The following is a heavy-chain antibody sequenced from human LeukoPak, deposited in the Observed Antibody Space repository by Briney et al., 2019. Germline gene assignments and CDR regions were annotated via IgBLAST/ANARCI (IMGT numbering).Heavy chain of an antibody. V-gene: IGHV1-2*02. CDR3: ARDLDYYDSSGYYYY. D-gene: IGHD3-22*01. Sequence: ASVKVSCKASGYTFTSYGISWVRQAPGQGLEWMGWINPNSGGTNYAQKFQGRVTMTRDTSISTAYMELSRLRSDDTAVYYCARDLDYYDSSGYYYYWGQGTLVTVSS. CDR2: INPNSGGT. J-gene: IGHJ4*02. CDR1: GYTFTSYG.